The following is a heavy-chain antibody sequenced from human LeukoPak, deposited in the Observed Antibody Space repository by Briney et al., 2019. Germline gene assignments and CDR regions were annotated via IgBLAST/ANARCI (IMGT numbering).Heavy chain of an antibody. CDR1: GFTFSSYE. CDR2: INHSGST. Sequence: GSLRLSCAASGFTFSSYEMNWVRQPPGKGLEWIGEINHSGSTNYNPSLKSRVTISVDTSKNQFSLKLSSVTAADTAVYYCAREVMGRIVLMVYARYYYYMDVWGKGTTVTVSS. J-gene: IGHJ6*03. D-gene: IGHD2-8*01. V-gene: IGHV4-34*01. CDR3: AREVMGRIVLMVYARYYYYMDV.